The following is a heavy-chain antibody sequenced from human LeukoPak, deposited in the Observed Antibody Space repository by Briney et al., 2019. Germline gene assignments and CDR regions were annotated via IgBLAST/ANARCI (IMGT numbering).Heavy chain of an antibody. CDR1: GFTFSTFA. D-gene: IGHD3-22*01. V-gene: IGHV3-23*03. CDR3: ARDSYFETTGYYYSDY. J-gene: IGHJ4*02. Sequence: GGSLRLSCAASGFTFSTFAMIWVRQAPGKGLEWVSVIYSDGTTYYVDSVKGRFTISRDNSKNTLYLQMNSLRAEDTAVYYCARDSYFETTGYYYSDYWGQGTLVTVSS. CDR2: IYSDGTT.